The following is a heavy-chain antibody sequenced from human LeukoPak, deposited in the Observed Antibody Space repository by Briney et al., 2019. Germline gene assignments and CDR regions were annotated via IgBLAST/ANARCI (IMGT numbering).Heavy chain of an antibody. CDR1: GGSISSYY. CDR2: ISGSGGST. J-gene: IGHJ4*02. CDR3: AKGDYYDSTKLDY. V-gene: IGHV3-23*01. D-gene: IGHD3-22*01. Sequence: ETLSLTCTVSGGSISSYYWSWVRQAPGKGLEWVSAISGSGGSTYYADSVKGRFTISRDNSKNTLYLQMNSLRAEDTAVYYCAKGDYYDSTKLDYWGQGTLVTVSS.